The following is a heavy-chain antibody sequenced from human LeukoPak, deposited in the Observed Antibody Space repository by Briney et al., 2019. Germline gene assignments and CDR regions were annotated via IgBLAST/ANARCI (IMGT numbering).Heavy chain of an antibody. D-gene: IGHD4-17*01. J-gene: IGHJ1*01. CDR2: IYTSGST. CDR1: GGSVSSGSYY. CDR3: ARGTTVTSSGYFQH. Sequence: SQTLSLTCTVSGGSVSSGSYYWSWIRQPAGKGLEWIGRIYTSGSTNYNPSLKSRVTISVDTSKNQFSLKLNSVAAADTAVYYCARGTTVTSSGYFQHWGQGTLVNVSS. V-gene: IGHV4-61*02.